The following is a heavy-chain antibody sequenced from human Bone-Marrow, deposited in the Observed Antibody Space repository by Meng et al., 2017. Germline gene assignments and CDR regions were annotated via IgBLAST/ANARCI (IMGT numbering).Heavy chain of an antibody. CDR1: GFIFSSSS. J-gene: IGHJ4*02. CDR3: ARVVGTATGAVDY. CDR2: ITSSSSYI. V-gene: IGHV3-21*01. D-gene: IGHD2-21*02. Sequence: EVQLVESGGGLVRPGGSLRLSCAASGFIFSSSSMNWVRQAPGKGLEWVSAITSSSSYIYYADSMKGRFTISRDNAKNTLYLQMNSLRAEDTAVYYCARVVGTATGAVDYWGQGTLVTVSS.